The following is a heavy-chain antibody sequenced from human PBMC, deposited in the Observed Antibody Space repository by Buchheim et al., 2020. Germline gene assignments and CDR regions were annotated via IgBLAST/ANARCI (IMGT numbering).Heavy chain of an antibody. CDR1: GGSISSYY. CDR2: IYYSGST. D-gene: IGHD6-6*01. V-gene: IGHV4-59*12. J-gene: IGHJ5*02. CDR3: ARATVYSSFWFDP. Sequence: QVQLQESGPGLVKPSETLSLTCTVSGGSISSYYWSWIRQPPGKGLEWIGYIYYSGSTNYNPSLKSRVTISVDTSKNQFSLKLSSVTAADTAVYYCARATVYSSFWFDPWGQGTL.